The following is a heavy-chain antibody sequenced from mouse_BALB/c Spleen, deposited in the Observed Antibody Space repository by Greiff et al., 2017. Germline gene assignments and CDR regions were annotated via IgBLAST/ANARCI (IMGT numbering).Heavy chain of an antibody. V-gene: IGHV1-80*01. CDR1: GYAFSSYW. J-gene: IGHJ2*01. CDR3: ARGSYGDFDY. Sequence: QVQLQQSGAELVRPGSSVKISCKASGYAFSSYWMNWVKQRPGQGLEWIGQIYPGDGDTNYNGKFKGKATLTADKSSSTAYMQLSSLTSEDSAVYFCARGSYGDFDYWGQGTTLTVSS. D-gene: IGHD1-1*01. CDR2: IYPGDGDT.